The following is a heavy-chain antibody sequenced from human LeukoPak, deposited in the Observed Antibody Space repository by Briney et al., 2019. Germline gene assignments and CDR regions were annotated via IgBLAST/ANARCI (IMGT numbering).Heavy chain of an antibody. Sequence: PGGSLRLSCAASEFTFSSYWMTWVRQAPGKGLEWVANIKQDGSEKYYVDSVKGRFTISRDNAKNSLYLQMNSPRAEDTAVYYRARADSSGKILDYWGQGTLVIVSS. V-gene: IGHV3-7*01. CDR2: IKQDGSEK. D-gene: IGHD3-22*01. CDR1: EFTFSSYW. J-gene: IGHJ4*02. CDR3: ARADSSGKILDY.